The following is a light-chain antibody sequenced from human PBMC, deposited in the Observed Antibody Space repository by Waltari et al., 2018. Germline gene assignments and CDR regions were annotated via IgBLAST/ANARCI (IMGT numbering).Light chain of an antibody. CDR2: GAS. CDR1: QNIKAS. Sequence: EIVMTQSLETLSVSPGQRVTLSCRASQNIKASLAWHQQRPGQAPRVLISGASYRVTGIPDMCGGGGSGTEFTLTISSLQSEYVAIYYCQQFHTCPLTFGGGTKVEIK. V-gene: IGKV3-15*01. CDR3: QQFHTCPLT. J-gene: IGKJ4*01.